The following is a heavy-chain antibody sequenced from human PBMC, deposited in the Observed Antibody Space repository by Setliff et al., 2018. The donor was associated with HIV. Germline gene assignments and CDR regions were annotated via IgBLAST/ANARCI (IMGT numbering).Heavy chain of an antibody. CDR1: GGSISSGTYY. Sequence: SENLSLTCTVSGGSISSGTYYWSWIRQPAGKALEWIGRIYTSGSTNYNPSLKSRVTISVDTSKNQFSLRLSPVTAADAAVYYCARESYFYYFDYWGQGTLVTVSS. J-gene: IGHJ4*02. CDR2: IYTSGST. V-gene: IGHV4-61*02. D-gene: IGHD3-10*01. CDR3: ARESYFYYFDY.